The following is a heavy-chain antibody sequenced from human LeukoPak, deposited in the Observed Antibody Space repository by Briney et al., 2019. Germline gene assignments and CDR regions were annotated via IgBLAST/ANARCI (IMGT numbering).Heavy chain of an antibody. V-gene: IGHV1-69*13. CDR2: IIPIFGTA. CDR1: GGTFSSYA. CDR3: ARALVQPSGAFDI. D-gene: IGHD1-26*01. J-gene: IGHJ3*02. Sequence: ASVKVSCKASGGTFSSYAISWVRQAPGQGLGWMGGIIPIFGTANYAQKFQGRVTITADESTSTAHMEMSSLRSDDTAVYYCARALVQPSGAFDIWGQGAMVTVSS.